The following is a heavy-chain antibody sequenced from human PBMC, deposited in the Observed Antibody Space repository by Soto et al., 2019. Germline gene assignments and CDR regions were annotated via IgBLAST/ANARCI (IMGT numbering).Heavy chain of an antibody. D-gene: IGHD2-8*02. Sequence: SETLSLTCTVSGGSIRSSNYYWGWIRQPPGKGLEWIGKINYSGSTNYNPSLKSRVTISVDTSKNQFSLKLTSVTAADTAVYYCARDKITGLFDYWGQGTLVTVSS. J-gene: IGHJ4*02. CDR1: GGSIRSSNYY. CDR2: INYSGST. V-gene: IGHV4-39*07. CDR3: ARDKITGLFDY.